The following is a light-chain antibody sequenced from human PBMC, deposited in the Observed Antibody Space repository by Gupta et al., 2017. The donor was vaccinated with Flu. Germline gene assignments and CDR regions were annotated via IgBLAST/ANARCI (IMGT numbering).Light chain of an antibody. Sequence: VTPGRTAYSSCRSSLSLVYKNWLTFWLLSAQRPGRSPTPVIYCISYRDCGVPDRFSGSGSVTDFTLKSSMVEAEDVGVYYHMLGTHPRTFGQGTRLEI. CDR1: LSLVYKNWLTF. J-gene: IGKJ2*01. V-gene: IGKV2-30*01. CDR3: MLGTHPRT. CDR2: CIS.